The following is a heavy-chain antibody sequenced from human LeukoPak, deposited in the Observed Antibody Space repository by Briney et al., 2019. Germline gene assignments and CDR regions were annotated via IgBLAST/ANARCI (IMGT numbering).Heavy chain of an antibody. Sequence: SETLSLTCTVSGYSISSDYYWGWIRQPPGKGLEWIGSIYHSGITYYNPSLKSRVTISMDTSKNQFSLKLTSVTAADTAVYYCARPLMVRGVNIDYWGQGTLVTVSS. J-gene: IGHJ4*02. V-gene: IGHV4-38-2*02. CDR3: ARPLMVRGVNIDY. CDR2: IYHSGIT. D-gene: IGHD3-10*01. CDR1: GYSISSDYY.